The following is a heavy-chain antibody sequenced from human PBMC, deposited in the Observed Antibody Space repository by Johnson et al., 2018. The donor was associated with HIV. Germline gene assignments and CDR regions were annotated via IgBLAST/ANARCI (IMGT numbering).Heavy chain of an antibody. CDR2: VYGGASK. V-gene: IGHV3-NL1*01. CDR1: GFTFSNYG. CDR3: ARDSSNSFRFEMYAFDI. J-gene: IGHJ3*02. D-gene: IGHD6-6*01. Sequence: VQLVESGGGVVQPGRSLRLSCAASGFTFSNYGMHWVRQAPGKGLEWVSVVYGGASKYYEDSVKGRFTISRDNSKNTLYLQMNSLRPEDTAGYYCARDSSNSFRFEMYAFDIWGQGTMVTVSS.